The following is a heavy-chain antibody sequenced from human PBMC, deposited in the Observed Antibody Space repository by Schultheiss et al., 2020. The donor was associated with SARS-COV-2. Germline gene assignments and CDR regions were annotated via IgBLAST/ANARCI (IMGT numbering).Heavy chain of an antibody. CDR3: ARRRYYYDISGYYYYYYYGMDV. CDR1: GFTFSSYA. V-gene: IGHV3-30*04. Sequence: GGSLRLSCAASGFTFSSYATHWVRQAPGKGLEWVAVISYDESKKNYADSVKGRFTISRDNAKNSLYLQMNSLRAEDTAVYYCARRRYYYDISGYYYYYYYGMDVWGQGTTVTVSS. CDR2: ISYDESKK. J-gene: IGHJ6*02. D-gene: IGHD3-22*01.